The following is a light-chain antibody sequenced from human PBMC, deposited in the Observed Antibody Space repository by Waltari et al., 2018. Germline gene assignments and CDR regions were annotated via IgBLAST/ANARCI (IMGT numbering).Light chain of an antibody. CDR2: RNN. CDR1: RSNIGTNT. Sequence: QSVLTQPPSASGTPGQGVTISCSGSRSNIGTNTVNWYQQLPGTAPKVLIYRNNQRPPGVPDRFSGSKSGTSASLAVSGLQSEDEGDYYCATWDDSLNGVVFGGGTKLTVL. J-gene: IGLJ2*01. V-gene: IGLV1-44*01. CDR3: ATWDDSLNGVV.